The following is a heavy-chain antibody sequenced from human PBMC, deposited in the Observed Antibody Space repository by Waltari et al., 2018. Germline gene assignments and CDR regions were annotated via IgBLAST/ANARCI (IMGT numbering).Heavy chain of an antibody. V-gene: IGHV4-4*07. CDR1: GGSISSYY. CDR3: ARDQRYYGSGSYLGAFDI. D-gene: IGHD3-10*01. J-gene: IGHJ3*02. Sequence: QVQLQESGPGLVKPSDTLSLTCTVSGGSISSYYWRWIRQPAGKGLEWIGRIYTSGSTNYNPSLKSRVTMSVDTSKNQFSLKLSSVTAADTAVYYCARDQRYYGSGSYLGAFDIWGQGTMVTVSS. CDR2: IYTSGST.